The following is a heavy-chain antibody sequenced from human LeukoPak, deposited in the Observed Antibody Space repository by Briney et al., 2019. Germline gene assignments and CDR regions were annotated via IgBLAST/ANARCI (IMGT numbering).Heavy chain of an antibody. J-gene: IGHJ4*02. V-gene: IGHV3-21*01. CDR2: ISSSSSYI. Sequence: PGGSLRLSCAASGFTFSSYSMNWVRQAPGKGLEWVSSISSSSSYIYYADSVKGRFTISRDNAKNSLYLQMNSLRAEDRAVYYCARGDYASNSGFDYWGQGTLVTVSS. CDR1: GFTFSSYS. CDR3: ARGDYASNSGFDY. D-gene: IGHD4-17*01.